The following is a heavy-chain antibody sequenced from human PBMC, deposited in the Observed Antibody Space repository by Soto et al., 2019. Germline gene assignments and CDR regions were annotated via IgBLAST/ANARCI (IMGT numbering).Heavy chain of an antibody. CDR1: GGSISSYY. CDR3: ARLRDYYQAFDY. Sequence: SESLSLTCTVSGGSISSYYWSWFRQPPGKGLEWIGYIYYTGTTNYYPSLKSRTTISIDTSRNQFSLNLSSVTAADTAVYYCARLRDYYQAFDYWGQGTLVTVSS. D-gene: IGHD3-22*01. V-gene: IGHV4-59*08. J-gene: IGHJ4*02. CDR2: IYYTGTT.